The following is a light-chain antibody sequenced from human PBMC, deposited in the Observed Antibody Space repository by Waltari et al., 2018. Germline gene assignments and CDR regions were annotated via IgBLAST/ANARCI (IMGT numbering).Light chain of an antibody. V-gene: IGLV1-44*01. J-gene: IGLJ3*02. CDR3: ATWDANLNAL. CDR2: DNN. Sequence: QSELTQPPSAPGTPGQTVTISCSGSISNGGSNTVNWYRQLPGTAPKLLIYDNNQRPSGVPDRFSGSKSGTSASLAISGLQSEDEAAYYCATWDANLNALFGGGTKLTVL. CDR1: ISNGGSNT.